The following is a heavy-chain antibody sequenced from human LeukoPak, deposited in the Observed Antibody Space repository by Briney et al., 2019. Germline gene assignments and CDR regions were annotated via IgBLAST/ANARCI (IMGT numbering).Heavy chain of an antibody. D-gene: IGHD3-22*01. CDR2: TSGSGGST. CDR1: GFTFRTYA. CDR3: AKDNYDTSGLHY. Sequence: PGGSLRLSCAASGFTFRTYAMIWVRQAPGKGLEWVSGTSGSGGSTYYADSVKGRFTISRDNSKNSLSLQMNGLRAEDTAVYYCAKDNYDTSGLHYWGQGTLVTVSS. J-gene: IGHJ4*02. V-gene: IGHV3-23*01.